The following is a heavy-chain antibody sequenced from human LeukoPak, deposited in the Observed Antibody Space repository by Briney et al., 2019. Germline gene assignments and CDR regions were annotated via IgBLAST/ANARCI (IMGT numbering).Heavy chain of an antibody. Sequence: PSETLSLTCTVSGTSITNGGFYWSWIRQHPEKGLEWIGYIYYTGSAYYNPSLKSRLNISVDTSKNQFSLKLGSVTAADTAVYYCARFFDILSGFDWGQGTLVTVSS. J-gene: IGHJ4*02. V-gene: IGHV4-31*03. CDR3: ARFFDILSGFD. CDR1: GTSITNGGFY. CDR2: IYYTGSA. D-gene: IGHD3-9*01.